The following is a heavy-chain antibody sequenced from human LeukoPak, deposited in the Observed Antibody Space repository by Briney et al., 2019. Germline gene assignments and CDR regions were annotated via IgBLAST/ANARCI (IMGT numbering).Heavy chain of an antibody. Sequence: GGSLRLSCAASGFTLCSNYMSCVPQAPGKGLEWVSVLYSGGSTYYADSVKGRFTISRDNHKNTLYLQMNSLRAEDTAVYYCARDSPPYRSGWYYSDYWGQGTLVIVSS. CDR3: ARDSPPYRSGWYYSDY. CDR2: LYSGGST. J-gene: IGHJ4*02. CDR1: GFTLCSNY. V-gene: IGHV3-53*01. D-gene: IGHD6-19*01.